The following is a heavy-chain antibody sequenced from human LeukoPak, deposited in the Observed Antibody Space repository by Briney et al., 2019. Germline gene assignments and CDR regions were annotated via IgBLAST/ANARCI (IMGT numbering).Heavy chain of an antibody. J-gene: IGHJ4*02. D-gene: IGHD5-18*01. Sequence: SETLSLTCAVYGGSFSGYYWSWIRQPPGKGLEWIGEINHSGSTNYNPSLKSRVTISVDTSKNQFSLKLSSVIAADTAVYYCARHKGYTYGYGDYWGQGTLVTVSS. V-gene: IGHV4-34*01. CDR2: INHSGST. CDR1: GGSFSGYY. CDR3: ARHKGYTYGYGDY.